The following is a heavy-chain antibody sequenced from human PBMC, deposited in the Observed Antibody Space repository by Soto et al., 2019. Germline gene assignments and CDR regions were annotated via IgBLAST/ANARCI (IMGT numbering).Heavy chain of an antibody. Sequence: EVQLVESGGGLVQSGGSLRLSCAASGFTFSSDWMHWVRQAPGKGLVWVSRINEDGSYKNYADFVEGRFTISRDDAKSELYLQRNRMRAEDMAVYDCARGGVEPFDYWGQGVLVTVSS. CDR2: INEDGSYK. V-gene: IGHV3-74*01. J-gene: IGHJ4*02. CDR3: ARGGVEPFDY. D-gene: IGHD3-3*01. CDR1: GFTFSSDW.